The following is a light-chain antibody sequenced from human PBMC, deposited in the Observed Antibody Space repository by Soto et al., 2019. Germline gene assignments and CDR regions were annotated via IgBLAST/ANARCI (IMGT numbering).Light chain of an antibody. CDR3: QQYGSSPLT. CDR1: QTVNSVY. CDR2: GAS. J-gene: IGKJ4*01. V-gene: IGKV3-20*01. Sequence: EIVLTQSPGTLSLSPGERATLSCRASQTVNSVYLAWYQQKPGQAPRLLIYGASSRATGIPYRFSGSGSGTDFTLTITRLEPEDFAVYYCQQYGSSPLTFGGGTKVEIK.